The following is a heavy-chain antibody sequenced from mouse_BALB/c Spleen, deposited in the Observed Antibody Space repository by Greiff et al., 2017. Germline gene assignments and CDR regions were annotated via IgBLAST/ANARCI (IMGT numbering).Heavy chain of an antibody. CDR3: ARWYGNYGIYAMDY. D-gene: IGHD2-10*02. Sequence: EVKLEESGPSLVKPSQTLSLTCSVTGDSITSGYWNWIRKFPGNKLEYMGYISYSGSTYYNPSLKSRISITRDTSKNQYYLQLNSVTTEDTATYYCARWYGNYGIYAMDYWGQGTSVTVSS. V-gene: IGHV3-8*02. J-gene: IGHJ4*01. CDR1: GDSITSGY. CDR2: ISYSGST.